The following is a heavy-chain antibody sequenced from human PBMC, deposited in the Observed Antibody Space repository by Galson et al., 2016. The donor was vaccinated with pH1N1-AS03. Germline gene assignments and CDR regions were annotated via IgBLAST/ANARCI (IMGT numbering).Heavy chain of an antibody. J-gene: IGHJ4*01. Sequence: SLRLSCAASGFIFRNVRMTWVRQAPGKRLEWVGHIKSEGDGGGASDHAAPVKGRFTISRDDSENTLYLQMNSLKSEDTGVYYWTTAHGSGPGEFGYWGHGTLVTVSS. V-gene: IGHV3-15*01. CDR2: IKSEGDGGGAS. CDR3: TTAHGSGPGEFGY. D-gene: IGHD3-10*01. CDR1: GFIFRNVR.